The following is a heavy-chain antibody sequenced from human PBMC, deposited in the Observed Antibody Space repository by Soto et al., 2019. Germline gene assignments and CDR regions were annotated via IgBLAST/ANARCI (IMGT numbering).Heavy chain of an antibody. V-gene: IGHV3-33*01. CDR1: GFTFSSYG. J-gene: IGHJ4*02. CDR2: IWYDGSNK. D-gene: IGHD3-3*01. CDR3: ARGAVFGVVTLDY. Sequence: GGSLRLSCAASGFTFSSYGMHWVRQAPGKGLEWVAVIWYDGSNKYYADSVKGRFTISRDNSKNTLYLQMNSLRAEDTAVYYCARGAVFGVVTLDYWGQGTLVTVSS.